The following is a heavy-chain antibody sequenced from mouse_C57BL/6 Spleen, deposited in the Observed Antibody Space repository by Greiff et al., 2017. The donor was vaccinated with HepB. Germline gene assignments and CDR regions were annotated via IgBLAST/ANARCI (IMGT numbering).Heavy chain of an antibody. Sequence: QVQLQQPGAELVKPGASVKLSCKASGYTFTSYWMQWVKQRPGQGLEWIGEIDPSDSYTNYNQKFKGKATLTVDTSSSTAYMQLSSLTSEDSAVYYCASRPIYYDYAWFAYWGQGTLVTVSA. CDR3: ASRPIYYDYAWFAY. J-gene: IGHJ3*01. V-gene: IGHV1-50*01. CDR1: GYTFTSYW. CDR2: IDPSDSYT. D-gene: IGHD2-4*01.